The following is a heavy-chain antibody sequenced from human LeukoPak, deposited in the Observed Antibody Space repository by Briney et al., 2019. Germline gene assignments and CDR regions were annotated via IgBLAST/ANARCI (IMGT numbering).Heavy chain of an antibody. J-gene: IGHJ3*02. Sequence: GESLKISCKTSGYSFSAYWIGWVRQTPGKGLEWMGIIYPGDSDTRYSPSFQGQVTISADKSISTAYLQWSSLKASDTAMYYCARPREGADAFDIWGQGTMVTVSS. V-gene: IGHV5-51*01. CDR1: GYSFSAYW. CDR3: ARPREGADAFDI. CDR2: IYPGDSDT. D-gene: IGHD1-26*01.